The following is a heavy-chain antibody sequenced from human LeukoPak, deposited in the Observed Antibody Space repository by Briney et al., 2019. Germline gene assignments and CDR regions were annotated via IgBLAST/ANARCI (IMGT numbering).Heavy chain of an antibody. D-gene: IGHD1-7*01. CDR1: GGSISSSSYY. CDR2: IYYSGST. V-gene: IGHV4-39*07. Sequence: PSETLSLTCTVSGGSISSSSYYWGWIRQPPGKGLEWIGSIYYSGSTYYNPSLKSRVTISVDTSKNQFSLKLSSVTAADTAVYYCARDILRVDELWGQGTLVTVSS. CDR3: ARDILRVDEL. J-gene: IGHJ4*02.